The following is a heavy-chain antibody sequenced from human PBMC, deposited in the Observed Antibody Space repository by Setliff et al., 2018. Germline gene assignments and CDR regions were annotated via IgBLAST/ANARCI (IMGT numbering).Heavy chain of an antibody. CDR3: ARDRVEDYGGILHYYYYYMDV. CDR2: ISPYNGNT. D-gene: IGHD4-17*01. CDR1: GYTFKTYG. V-gene: IGHV1-18*01. Sequence: ASVKVSCKASGYTFKTYGFTWVRQAPGQGLEWMGWISPYNGNTNSAQKFQGRVTMTTDTSTSTAYMELRSLRSDDTAVYYCARDRVEDYGGILHYYYYYMDVWGKGTTVTVPS. J-gene: IGHJ6*03.